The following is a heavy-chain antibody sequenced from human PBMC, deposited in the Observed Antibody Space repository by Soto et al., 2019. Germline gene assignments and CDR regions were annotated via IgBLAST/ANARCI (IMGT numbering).Heavy chain of an antibody. CDR1: GFTFSSYA. CDR2: ISGSGGST. V-gene: IGHV3-23*01. J-gene: IGHJ4*02. D-gene: IGHD3-16*01. Sequence: GGSLRLSCAASGFTFSSYAMSWVRQAPGKGLEWVSAISGSGGSTYYADSVKGRFTISRDNSKNTLYLQMNSLRAEDTAVYYCAKDRESGMTTLLVPRDYWGQGTLVTVSS. CDR3: AKDRESGMTTLLVPRDY.